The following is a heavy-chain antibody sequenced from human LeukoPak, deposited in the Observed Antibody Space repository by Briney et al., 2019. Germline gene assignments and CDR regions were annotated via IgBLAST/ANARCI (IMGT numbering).Heavy chain of an antibody. Sequence: GGSLRLSCAASGFSFSSYSMNWVRQAPGKGLEWVSSISSSKSYIFYADSVKGRFTISRDNAKNSLYLEMTSLRAEDTAVYYCASGSPAGDYWGQGTLVTVSS. D-gene: IGHD1-26*01. CDR1: GFSFSSYS. V-gene: IGHV3-21*01. J-gene: IGHJ4*02. CDR2: ISSSKSYI. CDR3: ASGSPAGDY.